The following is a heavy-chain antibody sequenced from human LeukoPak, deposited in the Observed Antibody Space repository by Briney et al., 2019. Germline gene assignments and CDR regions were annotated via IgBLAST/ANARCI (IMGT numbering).Heavy chain of an antibody. CDR3: ARDYSYGSWYFDY. J-gene: IGHJ4*02. D-gene: IGHD5-18*01. CDR1: GFTFSSYA. Sequence: GSLRLSCAASGFTFSSYAMSWVRQAPGKGLEWIGSIYYSGSTYYKSSLKSRVTISVDTSKSQFSLKLSSVTAADTAVYYCARDYSYGSWYFDYWGQGTLVTVSS. CDR2: IYYSGST. V-gene: IGHV4-39*07.